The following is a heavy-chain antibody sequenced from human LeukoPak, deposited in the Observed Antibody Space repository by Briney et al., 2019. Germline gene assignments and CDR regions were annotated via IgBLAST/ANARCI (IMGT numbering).Heavy chain of an antibody. CDR3: ASAPHRRRDAFDI. CDR2: IIPIFGTA. V-gene: IGHV1-69*05. CDR1: GGTFSSYA. Sequence: ASVKVSCKASGGTFSSYAISWVRQAPGQGLEWMGGIIPIFGTANYAQKLQGRVTITTDESTSTAYMELSSLRSEDTAVYYCASAPHRRRDAFDIWGQGTMVTVSS. J-gene: IGHJ3*02.